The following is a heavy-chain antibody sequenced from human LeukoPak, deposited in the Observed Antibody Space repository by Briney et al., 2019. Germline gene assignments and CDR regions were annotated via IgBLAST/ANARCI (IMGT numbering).Heavy chain of an antibody. V-gene: IGHV3-33*05. CDR1: GFTFSSCC. D-gene: IGHD4-11*01. CDR3: ARVRPGSNYVDFDY. CDR2: ISYDGSNK. Sequence: GVSLRLSCAASGFTFSSCCMHWVRQAAGKGLEWVAVISYDGSNKYYAGSVEGGFTISRDNPKSTLYLQMNSVRAEHTAVYYCARVRPGSNYVDFDYWGRGTLVPVSS. J-gene: IGHJ4*02.